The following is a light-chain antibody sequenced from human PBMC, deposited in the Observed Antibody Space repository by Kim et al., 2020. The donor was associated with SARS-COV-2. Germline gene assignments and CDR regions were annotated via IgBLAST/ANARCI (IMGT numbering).Light chain of an antibody. V-gene: IGKV3-20*01. CDR2: GAS. Sequence: SLSPGERATLSCRASQSVSSSYLAWYQQKPGQAPRLLIYGASSRATGIPDRFSGSGSGTDFTLTISRLEPEDFAVYYCQQYGSLLTFGGGTKVEIK. CDR1: QSVSSSY. J-gene: IGKJ4*01. CDR3: QQYGSLLT.